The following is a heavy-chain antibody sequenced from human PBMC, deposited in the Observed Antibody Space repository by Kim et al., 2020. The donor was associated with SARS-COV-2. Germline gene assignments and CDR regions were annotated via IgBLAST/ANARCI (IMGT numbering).Heavy chain of an antibody. CDR3: ARDQVYSSGWIDY. CDR1: GFTFSYYY. Sequence: GGSLRLSCAASGFTFSYYYMSWIRQAPGKGLEWVSYISSSGSTIYYADSVKGRFTISRDNAKNSLYLQMNSLRAEDTAVYYCARDQVYSSGWIDYWGQGTLVTVSS. J-gene: IGHJ4*02. D-gene: IGHD6-19*01. V-gene: IGHV3-11*01. CDR2: ISSSGSTI.